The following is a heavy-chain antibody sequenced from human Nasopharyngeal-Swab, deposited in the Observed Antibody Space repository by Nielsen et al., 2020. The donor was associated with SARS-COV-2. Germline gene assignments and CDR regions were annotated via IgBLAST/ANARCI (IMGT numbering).Heavy chain of an antibody. Sequence: GESLKISCAASGFTFSDYYMSWIRQAPGKGLEWVSYISSSGSTIYCADSVKGRFTISRDNAKNSLYLQMNSLRAEDTAVYYCAREYCNGGSCYSEYFQHWGQGTLVTVSS. CDR1: GFTFSDYY. V-gene: IGHV3-11*01. CDR2: ISSSGSTI. J-gene: IGHJ1*01. CDR3: AREYCNGGSCYSEYFQH. D-gene: IGHD2-15*01.